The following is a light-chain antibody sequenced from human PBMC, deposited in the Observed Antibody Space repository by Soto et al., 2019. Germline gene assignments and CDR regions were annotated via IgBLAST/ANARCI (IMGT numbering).Light chain of an antibody. CDR3: QQYGSSSIT. CDR1: QSVSSN. CDR2: GAS. V-gene: IGKV3-15*01. Sequence: EIVMTQSPATLSVSPGERATLSCRASQSVSSNLAWYQQKPGQAPRLLIYGASTRATGIPARFSGSGSGTEFTLTISGLEPEDFAVYYCQQYGSSSITFGQGTRLEIK. J-gene: IGKJ5*01.